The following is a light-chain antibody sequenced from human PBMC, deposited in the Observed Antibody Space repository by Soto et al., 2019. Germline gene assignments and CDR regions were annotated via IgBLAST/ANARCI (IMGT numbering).Light chain of an antibody. V-gene: IGKV3-11*01. CDR1: QSVSSY. CDR3: QQRRDWPLT. J-gene: IGKJ4*01. CDR2: DAS. Sequence: EIVLTQSPATLPLSPGERATLSCRASQSVSSYLAWYQQKPGQAPRLLISDASNRATGIPARFSGSGSGTDFTLTVSSLEPEDFAVYYCQQRRDWPLTFGGGTKVEI.